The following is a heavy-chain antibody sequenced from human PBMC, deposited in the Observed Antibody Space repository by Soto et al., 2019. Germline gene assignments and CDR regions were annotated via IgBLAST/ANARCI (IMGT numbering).Heavy chain of an antibody. CDR2: IYYSGST. D-gene: IGHD6-19*01. V-gene: IGHV4-39*01. J-gene: IGHJ4*02. Sequence: PSETLSLTCTVSGGSISSSSYYWGWIRQPPGKGLEWIGSIYYSGSTYYNPSLKSRVTISVDTSKNQFPLKLSSVTAADTAVYYCARHFKDNKSPDTGYSSGWYYFDYWGQGTLVTSPQ. CDR1: GGSISSSSYY. CDR3: ARHFKDNKSPDTGYSSGWYYFDY.